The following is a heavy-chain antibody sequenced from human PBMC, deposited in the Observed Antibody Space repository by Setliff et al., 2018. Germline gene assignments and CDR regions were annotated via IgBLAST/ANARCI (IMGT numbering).Heavy chain of an antibody. J-gene: IGHJ6*04. Sequence: PGGSLRLSCAASGFTFSSYSMNWVRQAPGKGLEWVANIKQDGSDQYYVDSVKGRFTISRDNAKNSLNLQMTSLRAEDTAVYYCATPALSSIDYWGKGTTVTVSS. D-gene: IGHD2-2*01. CDR3: ATPALSSIDY. CDR1: GFTFSSYS. V-gene: IGHV3-7*03. CDR2: IKQDGSDQ.